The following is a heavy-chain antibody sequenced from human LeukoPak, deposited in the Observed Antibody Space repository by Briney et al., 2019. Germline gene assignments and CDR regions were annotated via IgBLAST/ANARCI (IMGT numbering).Heavy chain of an antibody. D-gene: IGHD3-22*01. CDR2: INSDGTST. V-gene: IGHV3-74*01. J-gene: IGHJ5*02. Sequence: PGGSLRLSCAASGFTFSNFWMRWARQAPGKGLVWVSRINSDGTSTTYADSLKGRFTISRDNAKNTLYLQMNSLGAGDTAVYYCVRDLYYRFALWGRGTLVTVSS. CDR3: VRDLYYRFAL. CDR1: GFTFSNFW.